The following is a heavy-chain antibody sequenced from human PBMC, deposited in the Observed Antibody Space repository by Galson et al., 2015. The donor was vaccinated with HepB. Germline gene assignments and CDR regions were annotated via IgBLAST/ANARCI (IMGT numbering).Heavy chain of an antibody. CDR2: IYYSGST. Sequence: LSLTCTVSGGSISSGGYYWSWIRQHPGKGLEWIGYIYYSGSTYYNPSLKSRVTISVDTSKNQFSLKLSSVTAADTAVYYCARALKRRGGYKSTYYFDYSGQGTLVTVSS. J-gene: IGHJ4*02. CDR3: ARALKRRGGYKSTYYFDY. V-gene: IGHV4-31*03. D-gene: IGHD5-24*01. CDR1: GGSISSGGYY.